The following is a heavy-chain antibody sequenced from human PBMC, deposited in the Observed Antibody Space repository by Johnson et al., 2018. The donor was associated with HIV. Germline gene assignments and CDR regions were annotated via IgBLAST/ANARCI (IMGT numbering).Heavy chain of an antibody. CDR2: ISYDRSNE. Sequence: VQLVESGGGVVQPGRSLRLSCAASGFTFSSYAMHWVRQAPGKGLEWVAVISYDRSNEYYADSVKGRFTISRDNAKNSLYLQMNSLSAEDTSVYYCARDYGADVVPDAFDIWGQGTMVTVSS. D-gene: IGHD4-17*01. V-gene: IGHV3-30*04. CDR3: ARDYGADVVPDAFDI. J-gene: IGHJ3*02. CDR1: GFTFSSYA.